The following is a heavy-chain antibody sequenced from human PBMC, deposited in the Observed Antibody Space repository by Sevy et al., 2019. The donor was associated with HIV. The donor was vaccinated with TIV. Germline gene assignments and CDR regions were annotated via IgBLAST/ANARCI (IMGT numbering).Heavy chain of an antibody. CDR3: ARGSGYSYDDSGSYFDY. CDR1: GFTFSSYA. D-gene: IGHD5-18*01. CDR2: ISYDGSNK. Sequence: GGSLRLSCAASGFTFSSYAMHWVRQAPGKGLEWVAVISYDGSNKYYAYSVKGRFTISRDNSKNTLYLQMNSLRAEDTAVYYCARGSGYSYDDSGSYFDYWGQGTLVTVSS. V-gene: IGHV3-30*04. J-gene: IGHJ4*02.